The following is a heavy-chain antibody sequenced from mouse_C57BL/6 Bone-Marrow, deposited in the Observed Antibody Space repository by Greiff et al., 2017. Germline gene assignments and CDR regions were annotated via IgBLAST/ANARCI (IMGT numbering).Heavy chain of an antibody. Sequence: VQLQQSGPELVKPGASEKISCKASGYSFTDYNMNWVKQSNGKSLEWIGVINPNYGTTSYNQKFKGKATLTVDQSSSTAYMQLNSLTSEDSAVYYCARCGYYDSYLYFDVWGTGTTVTVSS. J-gene: IGHJ1*02. D-gene: IGHD2-3*01. V-gene: IGHV1-39*01. CDR3: ARCGYYDSYLYFDV. CDR2: INPNYGTT. CDR1: GYSFTDYN.